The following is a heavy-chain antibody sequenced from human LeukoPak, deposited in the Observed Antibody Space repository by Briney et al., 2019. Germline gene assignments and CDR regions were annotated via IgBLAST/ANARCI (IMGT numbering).Heavy chain of an antibody. CDR1: GFTFDDYA. V-gene: IGHV3-9*01. J-gene: IGHJ6*02. Sequence: GGSLRLSCAASGFTFDDYAMHWVRQAPGKGLEWVSGISWNSGSIGYADSVKGRFTISRDNAKNSLYLQMNSLRAEDTALYYCAKGGYGSGSYSRSVYGMDVWGQGTTVTVSS. CDR3: AKGGYGSGSYSRSVYGMDV. CDR2: ISWNSGSI. D-gene: IGHD3-10*01.